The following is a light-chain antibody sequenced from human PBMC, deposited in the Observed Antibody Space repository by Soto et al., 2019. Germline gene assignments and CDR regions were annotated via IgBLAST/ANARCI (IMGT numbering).Light chain of an antibody. Sequence: QSSLTQSASVSGSPGQSITIPCTATISHVRGYDYVSWYQQHPGKVPKLIIYEVIKRPSGVSHRFSGSKSGNTASLTISGLQTEDEADYYRRSYTTSSALVFGGGTKVTVL. CDR3: RSYTTSSALV. J-gene: IGLJ1*01. CDR2: EVI. CDR1: ISHVRGYDY. V-gene: IGLV2-14*01.